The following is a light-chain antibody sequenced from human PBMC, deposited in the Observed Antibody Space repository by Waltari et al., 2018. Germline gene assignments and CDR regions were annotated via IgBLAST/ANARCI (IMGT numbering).Light chain of an antibody. CDR2: AAS. V-gene: IGKV1-39*01. J-gene: IGKJ1*01. Sequence: DIQMTKSPSSLSASVGDRVTITCRASQSISSYLNLYQQKPGKAPKLLIYAASSLQSGVPSRFSGSGSGTDFTLTISSLQPEDFATYYCQQSYSTPPTFGQGTKVEIK. CDR3: QQSYSTPPT. CDR1: QSISSY.